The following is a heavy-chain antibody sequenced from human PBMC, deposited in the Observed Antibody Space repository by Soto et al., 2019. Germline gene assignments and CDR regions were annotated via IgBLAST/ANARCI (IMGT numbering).Heavy chain of an antibody. J-gene: IGHJ4*02. D-gene: IGHD6-25*01. CDR3: ARFTRGSSGDY. Sequence: RXSCVASGFTFNTYWMSWVRQAPGKGLEWVANIKEDGSDKYYVDSVKGRFTISRDNAKNLLYLQMNSLGAGDTAMYYCARFTRGSSGDYWGQGTLVTVSS. CDR2: IKEDGSDK. CDR1: GFTFNTYW. V-gene: IGHV3-7*01.